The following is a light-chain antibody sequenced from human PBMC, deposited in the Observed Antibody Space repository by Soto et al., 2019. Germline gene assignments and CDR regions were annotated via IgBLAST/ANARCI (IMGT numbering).Light chain of an antibody. CDR1: ETIGRAY. CDR2: ATS. Sequence: IVLTQSPGTLSLSPGERATVSCRASETIGRAYFAWYQHRPGRTPRLVLSATSNSAAGVPDRFGGSGSGADFTLTISGVVPEDFAVYYCHQYATSPFTFGQGTKLEI. CDR3: HQYATSPFT. V-gene: IGKV3-20*01. J-gene: IGKJ2*01.